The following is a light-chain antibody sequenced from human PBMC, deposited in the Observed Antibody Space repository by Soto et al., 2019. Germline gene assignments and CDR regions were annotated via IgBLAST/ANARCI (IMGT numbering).Light chain of an antibody. CDR2: WSS. J-gene: IGKJ2*01. CDR3: QQYYAVPYT. CDR1: QSVLYSSNNKNY. V-gene: IGKV4-1*01. Sequence: DFVMTQSPDSLAVSLGERATINCKSSQSVLYSSNNKNYLAWYQQKPGQPPKLLIYWSSTRESGVPDRFSGSGSETDFTLTISSLQAEDVAVYYCQQYYAVPYTFGQGTKLAIK.